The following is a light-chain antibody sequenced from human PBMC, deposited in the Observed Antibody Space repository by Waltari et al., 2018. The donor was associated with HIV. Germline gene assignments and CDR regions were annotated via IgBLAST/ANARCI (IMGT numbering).Light chain of an antibody. V-gene: IGLV3-19*01. CDR3: NSRDTTGHWF. J-gene: IGLJ3*02. Sequence: SSELAQDPAVSVALGQTVRITCQGDSVRTYSASWYQQKPGQAPVLVFYGKNNRPSVIPDRFSGSSAGDTASLTITGAQAEDGADYYGNSRDTTGHWFFGGGTKVTVL. CDR2: GKN. CDR1: SVRTYS.